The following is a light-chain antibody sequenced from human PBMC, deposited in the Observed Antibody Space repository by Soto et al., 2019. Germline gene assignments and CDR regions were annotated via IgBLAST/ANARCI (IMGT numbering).Light chain of an antibody. Sequence: IVMTQSPATLSVSPGERATLSCRASQSVSSTLAWYQQTPGQAPRLLLYHTSTRATGIPARFSGSGSGTEVTLANSSLQSEDFAVEDCQQYKNWYTFGQGTKLESK. CDR1: QSVSST. J-gene: IGKJ2*01. CDR3: QQYKNWYT. V-gene: IGKV3-15*01. CDR2: HTS.